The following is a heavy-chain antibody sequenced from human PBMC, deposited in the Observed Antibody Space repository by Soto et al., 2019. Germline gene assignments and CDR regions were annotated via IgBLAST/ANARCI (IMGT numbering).Heavy chain of an antibody. CDR3: AITYCRDNSCPRDFDF. CDR1: GGTFNTYT. Sequence: QVQVVQSGAEVKKPESSVKVSCKPSGGTFNTYTVNWVRLAPGHGLEWMGRFIPIFVMGNYAQKFQDRVTITADRSTSTAYLELNSLTSDDTAVYYCAITYCRDNSCPRDFDFWGPGTRVTVSS. J-gene: IGHJ4*02. V-gene: IGHV1-69*02. CDR2: FIPIFVMG. D-gene: IGHD2-21*01.